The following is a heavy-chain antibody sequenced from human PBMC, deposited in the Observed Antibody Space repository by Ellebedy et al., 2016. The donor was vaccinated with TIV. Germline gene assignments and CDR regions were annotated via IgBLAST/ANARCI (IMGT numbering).Heavy chain of an antibody. CDR1: GFTFTPYT. CDR3: ARFSRGAPFVDYLYYMDV. V-gene: IGHV3-21*01. J-gene: IGHJ6*03. D-gene: IGHD3-3*02. Sequence: GESLKISCAASGFTFTPYTINWVRQAPGKGLEWVSSISSISDDTHYTDSVEGRFTISRDNAENSLYLQMNSLRPEDTAVYYCARFSRGAPFVDYLYYMDVWGKGTTVTVSS. CDR2: ISSISDDT.